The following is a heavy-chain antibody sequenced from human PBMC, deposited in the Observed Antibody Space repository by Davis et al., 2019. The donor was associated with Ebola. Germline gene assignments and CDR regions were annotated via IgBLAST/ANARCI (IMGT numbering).Heavy chain of an antibody. V-gene: IGHV3-23*01. CDR2: HGTSGDT. J-gene: IGHJ3*01. Sequence: PGGSLRLSCAASGFVFRNYVMSWVRRAPGKGLEWVSTHGTSGDTYYADSVKGRFTISRDNSKNTLYLQMNGLRVEDTAIYYCAKDTSNIWFDVWGQGTNVTVSS. CDR1: GFVFRNYV. CDR3: AKDTSNIWFDV. D-gene: IGHD1-26*01.